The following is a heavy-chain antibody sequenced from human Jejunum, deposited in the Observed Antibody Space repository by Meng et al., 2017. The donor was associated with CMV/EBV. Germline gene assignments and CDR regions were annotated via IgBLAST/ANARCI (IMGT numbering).Heavy chain of an antibody. J-gene: IGHJ4*02. CDR1: GFTFRTSW. CDR3: ASGNSFDF. D-gene: IGHD1-26*01. V-gene: IGHV3-7*01. Sequence: SFSAPGFTFRTSWMSWARQPPGKGLEWVASIKPDGSEKYYVASVKGRFTISRDNAKISLYLQMNSLRVEDTAVYYCASGNSFDFWGQGTLVTVSS. CDR2: IKPDGSEK.